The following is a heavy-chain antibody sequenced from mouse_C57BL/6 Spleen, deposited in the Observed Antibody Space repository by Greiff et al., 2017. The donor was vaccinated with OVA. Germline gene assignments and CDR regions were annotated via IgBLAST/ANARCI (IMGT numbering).Heavy chain of an antibody. Sequence: QVHVKQPGAELVRPGSSAKLSCKASGYTFTSYWMDWVKQRPGQGLEWIGNIYPSDSETHYNQKFKDKATLTVDKSSSTAYMQLSSLTSEDSAVYYCERDTTGYSDVWGTGPRSPSPQ. CDR1: GYTFTSYW. CDR2: IYPSDSET. D-gene: IGHD1-1*01. CDR3: ERDTTGYSDV. V-gene: IGHV1-61*01. J-gene: IGHJ1*03.